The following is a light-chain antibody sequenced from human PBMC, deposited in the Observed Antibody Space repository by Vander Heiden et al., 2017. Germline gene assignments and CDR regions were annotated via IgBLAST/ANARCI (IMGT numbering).Light chain of an antibody. Sequence: DIQMTPSPSSLSASVGDRVTITCRAGQTISSFLNWYQQKPGKPPKRLIYAASSLQSGVPSRFSGSGSGTAFTLTITSLQPEDFATYYCQQSYSTPRITFGQGTRLEIK. CDR3: QQSYSTPRIT. V-gene: IGKV1-39*01. CDR1: QTISSF. J-gene: IGKJ5*01. CDR2: AAS.